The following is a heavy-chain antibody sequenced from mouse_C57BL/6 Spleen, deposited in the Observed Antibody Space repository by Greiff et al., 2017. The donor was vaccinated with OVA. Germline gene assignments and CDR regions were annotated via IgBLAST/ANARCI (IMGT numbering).Heavy chain of an antibody. Sequence: EVKLQESGPGLVKPSQSLSLTCSVTGYSITSGYYWNWIRQFPGNKLEWMGYISYDGSNNYNPSLKNRISITRDTSKNQFFLKLNSVTTEDTATYYCASGESYCDYGGQGTTLTVSS. CDR3: ASGESYCDY. J-gene: IGHJ2*01. CDR2: ISYDGSN. V-gene: IGHV3-6*01. CDR1: GYSITSGYY.